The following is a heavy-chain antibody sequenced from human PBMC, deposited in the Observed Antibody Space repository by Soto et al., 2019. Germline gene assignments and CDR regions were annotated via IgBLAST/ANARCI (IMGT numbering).Heavy chain of an antibody. Sequence: QVKLVQSGTEVKKPGASLKVSCKASGYSFATSGISWVRQAPGQGLEWMGWISVYNGNTNYDQKLHDRVTLTTDTSTTTAYLDLRSLRSDDTAVYYCASAGQYYDSSGYVNWGQGTLVTVSS. CDR2: ISVYNGNT. J-gene: IGHJ4*02. D-gene: IGHD3-22*01. CDR1: GYSFATSG. CDR3: ASAGQYYDSSGYVN. V-gene: IGHV1-18*01.